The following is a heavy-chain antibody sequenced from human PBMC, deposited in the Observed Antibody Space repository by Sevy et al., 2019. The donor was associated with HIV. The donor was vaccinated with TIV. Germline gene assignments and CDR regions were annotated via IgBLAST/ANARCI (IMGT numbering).Heavy chain of an antibody. D-gene: IGHD2-21*02. CDR2: IRYDGSNK. Sequence: GGSLRLSCAASGFTFSSYGMHWVRQAPGKGLEWAAFIRYDGSNKYYADSVKGRFTISRDNSKNTLYLQMNSLRAEDTAVYYCAKDQAKVVTPYYYYGMDVWGQGTTVTVSS. J-gene: IGHJ6*02. CDR1: GFTFSSYG. V-gene: IGHV3-30*02. CDR3: AKDQAKVVTPYYYYGMDV.